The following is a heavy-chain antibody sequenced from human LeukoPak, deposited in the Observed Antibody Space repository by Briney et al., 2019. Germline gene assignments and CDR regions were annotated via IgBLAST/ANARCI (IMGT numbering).Heavy chain of an antibody. V-gene: IGHV3-21*04. D-gene: IGHD3-10*01. CDR1: GFTFTTYG. Sequence: GGSLRLSCSASGFTFTTYGMNWVRQAPGKGLEWVSFISSSRSYIYYADSVKGRFTISRDNAKNSLYLQMNSLRPEDTAVYYCAREGPMLRGVIGGKIDYWGQGTLVTVSS. CDR3: AREGPMLRGVIGGKIDY. J-gene: IGHJ4*02. CDR2: ISSSRSYI.